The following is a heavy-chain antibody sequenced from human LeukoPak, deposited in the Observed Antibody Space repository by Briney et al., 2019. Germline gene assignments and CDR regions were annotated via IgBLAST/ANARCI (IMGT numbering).Heavy chain of an antibody. CDR1: GNSINRGYY. D-gene: IGHD4-23*01. CDR2: FYHSVST. J-gene: IGHJ4*02. CDR3: ARGMRGGNSYYFDS. Sequence: PSETLSLTCTVSGNSINRGYYWGWIRQPPGKGLEWIGSFYHSVSTYYNPSLKSRVTISVDPSKNQFSLKLSSVTAADTAVYYCARGMRGGNSYYFDSWGRGTLVTVSS. V-gene: IGHV4-38-2*02.